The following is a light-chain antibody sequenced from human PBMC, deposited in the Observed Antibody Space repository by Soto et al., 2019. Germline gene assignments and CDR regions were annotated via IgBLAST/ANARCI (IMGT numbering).Light chain of an antibody. V-gene: IGKV4-1*01. CDR2: WAS. CDR1: QSVLYSSNNKNY. CDR3: QQYYSTPRT. J-gene: IGKJ2*01. Sequence: DIVMTQSPDSLAVSLGERATINCKSSQSVLYSSNNKNYLAWYQQKPGQPPKLLIYWASIRESGVPDRFSGSGSGTDFTLTVSSLQAEDVAVYDCQQYYSTPRTFGQGTKLEIK.